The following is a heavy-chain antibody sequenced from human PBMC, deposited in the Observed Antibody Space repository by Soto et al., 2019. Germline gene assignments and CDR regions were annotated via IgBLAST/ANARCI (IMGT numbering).Heavy chain of an antibody. CDR2: IYWNDDK. CDR3: AHRLGSRWYLEGFDS. D-gene: IGHD6-19*01. J-gene: IGHJ3*02. V-gene: IGHV2-5*01. Sequence: QITLKESGPTLVKPTQSLTLTCTFSGISLSTSGVGGGWIRQPPGKDLEWFALIYWNDDKRYSPSLKSRLTITKDTSKNQVVLTMTNMDPVDTATYYCAHRLGSRWYLEGFDSWCQGTMVTVSS. CDR1: GISLSTSGVG.